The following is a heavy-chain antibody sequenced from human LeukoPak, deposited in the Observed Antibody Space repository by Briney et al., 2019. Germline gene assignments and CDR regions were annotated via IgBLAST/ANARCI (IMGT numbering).Heavy chain of an antibody. J-gene: IGHJ6*02. CDR2: FKTKYSQV. D-gene: IGHD1-26*01. Sequence: PGGSLRLSCVASGFTFSDYAMNWVRQAPGKGLEWVSTFKTKYSQVYYAESVRGRFTISRDNSKNTLYLQMDSLRAEDTAVYACVKDHRDSGNYYYYYGMDVWGQGTTVAVSS. V-gene: IGHV3-23*05. CDR1: GFTFSDYA. CDR3: VKDHRDSGNYYYYYGMDV.